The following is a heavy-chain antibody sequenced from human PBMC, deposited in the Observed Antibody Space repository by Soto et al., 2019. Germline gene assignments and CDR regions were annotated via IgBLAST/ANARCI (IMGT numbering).Heavy chain of an antibody. J-gene: IGHJ6*01. D-gene: IGHD2-15*01. CDR3: GDGKNTVGKGDYYYHGMEV. Sequence: QVQLVQSGAEVKKPGSSVKVSCKASGGTFSSYTISWVRQAPGQGLEWMGRIIPILGIANYAQKFQGRVTITPEKSKRTAYMGLSSLRYEETALFYRGDGKNTVGKGDYYYHGMEVWGQGTKVTVFS. CDR2: IIPILGIA. CDR1: GGTFSSYT. V-gene: IGHV1-69*02.